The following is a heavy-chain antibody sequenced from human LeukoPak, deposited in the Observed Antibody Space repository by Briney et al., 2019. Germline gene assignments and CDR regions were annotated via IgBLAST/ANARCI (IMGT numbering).Heavy chain of an antibody. V-gene: IGHV1-18*01. Sequence: ASVKVSCKASGYTFTSYAFRWVRQAPGQGLEWMGWISAYNGNTNYAQNLQGRVTMTTDTSTSTAYMELRSLRSDDTAVYYCAREGAYCSGTSCHLQNWFDPWGLGTLVTVSS. D-gene: IGHD2-2*01. CDR1: GYTFTSYA. J-gene: IGHJ5*02. CDR3: AREGAYCSGTSCHLQNWFDP. CDR2: ISAYNGNT.